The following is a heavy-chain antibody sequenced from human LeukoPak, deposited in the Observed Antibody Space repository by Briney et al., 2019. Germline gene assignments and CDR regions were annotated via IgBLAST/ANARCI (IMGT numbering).Heavy chain of an antibody. J-gene: IGHJ2*01. CDR1: GYNFINYW. CDR2: IYPGDSDT. V-gene: IGHV5-51*01. CDR3: ARRVVNNRNWYFDL. D-gene: IGHD4-23*01. Sequence: GESLKISCKGSGYNFINYWIGWVRQMPGKGLEWMGIIYPGDSDTRYSPSFQGQVTISADKSINTAYLQWSSLKASDTAMYYCARRVVNNRNWYFDLWGRGTLVTVSS.